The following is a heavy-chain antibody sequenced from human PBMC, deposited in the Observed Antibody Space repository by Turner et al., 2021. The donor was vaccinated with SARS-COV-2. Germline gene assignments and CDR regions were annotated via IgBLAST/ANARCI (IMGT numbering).Heavy chain of an antibody. J-gene: IGHJ4*02. V-gene: IGHV3-21*02. CDR3: ARGRDYYGSGTYYNYDY. D-gene: IGHD3-10*01. CDR2: INSGSSYI. CDR1: GFPFSSYS. Sequence: VQLVESGGGLVKLGGSLRLSCAASGFPFSSYSMNWVRQAPEKGLEWVASINSGSSYIYYADSLKGRVTISRDNTKRSLFLQMNSLRVEDTAVYYCARGRDYYGSGTYYNYDYWGQGTLVTVSS.